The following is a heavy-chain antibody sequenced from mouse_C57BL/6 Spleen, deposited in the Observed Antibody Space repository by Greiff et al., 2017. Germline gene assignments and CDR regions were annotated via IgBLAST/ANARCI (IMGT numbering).Heavy chain of an antibody. J-gene: IGHJ4*01. CDR3: ARGGDSSGYAMDY. CDR2: IDPSDSYT. D-gene: IGHD3-2*02. CDR1: GYTFTSYW. V-gene: IGHV1-69*01. Sequence: VQLQQSGAELVMPGASVKLSCKASGYTFTSYWMHWVKQRPGQGLEWIGEIDPSDSYTNYNQKFKGKSTLTVDKSSSTAYMQLSSLTSEDSAVYYCARGGDSSGYAMDYWGQGTSVTVSS.